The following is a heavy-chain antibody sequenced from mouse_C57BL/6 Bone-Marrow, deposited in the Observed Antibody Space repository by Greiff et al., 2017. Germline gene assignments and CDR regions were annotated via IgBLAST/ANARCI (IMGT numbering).Heavy chain of an antibody. Sequence: QVQLKQPGAELVRPGTSVKLSCKASVYTFTSYWMHWVKQRPVQGLAWIGVIDPSDSYTNYNQKFKGKATLPVDTSSSTAYMQLSSLTSEDSAVDYCARTYYDDEGMEDWGKGTLVTVSA. CDR2: IDPSDSYT. CDR1: VYTFTSYW. J-gene: IGHJ3*01. D-gene: IGHD2-4*01. CDR3: ARTYYDDEGMED. V-gene: IGHV1-59*01.